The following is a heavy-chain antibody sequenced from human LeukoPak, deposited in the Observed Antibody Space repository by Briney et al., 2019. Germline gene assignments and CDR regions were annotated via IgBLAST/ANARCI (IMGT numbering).Heavy chain of an antibody. J-gene: IGHJ4*02. D-gene: IGHD6-19*01. CDR3: ASYSLGKKAVASPFDY. CDR2: ISAYNGNT. CDR1: GYTFNSYG. Sequence: VASVKVSCKASGYTFNSYGISWVRQAPGQGLEWMGWISAYNGNTNYAQKLQGRVTMTTDTSTSTAYMELSRLRSDDTAVYYCASYSLGKKAVASPFDYWGQGTLVTVSS. V-gene: IGHV1-18*01.